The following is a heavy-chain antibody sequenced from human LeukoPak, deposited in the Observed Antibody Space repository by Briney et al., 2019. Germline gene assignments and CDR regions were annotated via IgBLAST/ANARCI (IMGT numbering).Heavy chain of an antibody. CDR3: ATHPYAIAASGIP. Sequence: GGSLRLSCAASGFTLSGYSMNWVRQAPGKGLEWVSYISSGSSTIFYADSVKGRFTISRDNAQSSLYLQMNSLRAEDTAVYYCATHPYAIAASGIPWGQGTLVTVSS. J-gene: IGHJ4*02. V-gene: IGHV3-48*04. CDR1: GFTLSGYS. CDR2: ISSGSSTI. D-gene: IGHD6-13*01.